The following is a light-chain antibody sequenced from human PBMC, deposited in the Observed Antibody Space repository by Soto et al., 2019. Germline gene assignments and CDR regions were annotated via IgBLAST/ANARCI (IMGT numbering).Light chain of an antibody. V-gene: IGKV1-39*01. CDR2: GAS. J-gene: IGKJ5*01. CDR1: QSISSY. Sequence: DIQMPQSPSSLSASVGDRITITCRASQSISSYLNWYQQKLGKAPKLLIYGASTFQSGVPSRFSGSGSGTEFTLTISSLQPEDFATYYCQQSYSRLTFGQGTRLEIK. CDR3: QQSYSRLT.